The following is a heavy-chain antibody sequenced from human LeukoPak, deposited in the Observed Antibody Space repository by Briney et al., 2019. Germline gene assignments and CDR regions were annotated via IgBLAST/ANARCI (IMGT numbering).Heavy chain of an antibody. Sequence: GGSLRPSCAASGFTFSSYGMHWVRQAPGKGLEWVAVISYDGSNKYYADSVKGRFTISRDNSKNTLYLQMNSLRAEDTAVYYCAKGRTKWELPTDYWGQGTLVTVSS. D-gene: IGHD1-26*01. CDR1: GFTFSSYG. CDR2: ISYDGSNK. V-gene: IGHV3-30*18. J-gene: IGHJ4*02. CDR3: AKGRTKWELPTDY.